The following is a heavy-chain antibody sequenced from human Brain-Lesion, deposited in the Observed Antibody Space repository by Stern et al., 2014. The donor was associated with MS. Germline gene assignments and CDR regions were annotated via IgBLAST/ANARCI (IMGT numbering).Heavy chain of an antibody. CDR3: AKHLAERPFDY. V-gene: IGHV3-30*18. Sequence: MQLVASGGGLVQPGGSLRLSCAASGFPYTAYWMRWVRQAPGKGPEWVAVISNDGNHKYYAGSVKDRFTISRDNSKNTLYLQMNSLRVEDTAVHYCAKHLAERPFDYWGQGTLVTVSS. CDR1: GFPYTAYW. J-gene: IGHJ4*02. D-gene: IGHD1-1*01. CDR2: ISNDGNHK.